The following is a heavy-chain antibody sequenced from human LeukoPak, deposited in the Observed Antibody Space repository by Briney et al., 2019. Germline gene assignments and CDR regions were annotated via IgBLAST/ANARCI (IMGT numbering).Heavy chain of an antibody. Sequence: SETLSLTCTVSGGSITSSPYYWAWIRQPPGKGLEWIGTISYSGSTYYYPSLKSRVTISVDTSKNHFSLKLSSVTAADTAIYYCSRRQDGTSQFDYWGQGTLVTVSS. CDR1: GGSITSSPYY. J-gene: IGHJ4*02. CDR2: ISYSGST. CDR3: SRRQDGTSQFDY. V-gene: IGHV4-39*02. D-gene: IGHD1-26*01.